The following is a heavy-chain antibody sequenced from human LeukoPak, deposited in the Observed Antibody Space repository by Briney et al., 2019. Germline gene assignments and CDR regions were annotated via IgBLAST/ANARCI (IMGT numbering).Heavy chain of an antibody. D-gene: IGHD6-19*01. J-gene: IGHJ4*02. CDR3: ARDSRIAVAGFDY. Sequence: SETLSLTCTVSGGSISSYYWSWIRQPPGKGLEWIGYIYHSGSTYYNPSLKSRVTISVDRSKNQFSLKLSSVTAADTAVYYCARDSRIAVAGFDYWGQGTLVTVSS. CDR2: IYHSGST. CDR1: GGSISSYY. V-gene: IGHV4-59*12.